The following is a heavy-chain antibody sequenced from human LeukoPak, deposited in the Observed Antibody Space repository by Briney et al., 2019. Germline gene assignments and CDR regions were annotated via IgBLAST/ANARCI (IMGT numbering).Heavy chain of an antibody. V-gene: IGHV3-49*03. D-gene: IGHD1-26*01. CDR1: GFTFGDYA. CDR3: TRDGLLGVYWYSDL. CDR2: IRSKAYGGTT. Sequence: GGSLRLSCTASGFTFGDYAMSWFRQAPGKGLEWVGFIRSKAYGGTTEYAASVKGRFTISRDDSKSIAYLQMNSLKTEDTAVYYCTRDGLLGVYWYSDLWGRGTLVTVSS. J-gene: IGHJ2*01.